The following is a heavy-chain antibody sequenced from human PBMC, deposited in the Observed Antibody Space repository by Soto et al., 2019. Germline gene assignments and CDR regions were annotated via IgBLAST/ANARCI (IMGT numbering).Heavy chain of an antibody. D-gene: IGHD3-22*01. V-gene: IGHV3-64D*06. CDR2: ISTNGGST. CDR1: GFTFRSYA. Sequence: WGSLRLSCAASGFTFRSYAMSWVRQAPGKGLEYVSSISTNGGSTHYADSVKGRFTIPRDNSKNTQYLQMSSLRADDTAVYYCVKGEYYYDSSGYYPFDYWGQGTLVTVPS. CDR3: VKGEYYYDSSGYYPFDY. J-gene: IGHJ4*02.